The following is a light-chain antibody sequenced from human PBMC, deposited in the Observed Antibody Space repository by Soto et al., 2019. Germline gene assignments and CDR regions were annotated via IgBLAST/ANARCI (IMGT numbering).Light chain of an antibody. V-gene: IGKV3-20*01. CDR2: GAS. Sequence: EIVLTQSPGTLSLSPGERATLSCRASQSVSSNYLAWYQQKPGQAPRLLIYGASSRATGIPDRFSGSGSGTDFTLTISRLEPEDFAVYYSQQYARSPLFTFGPGTKVDIK. J-gene: IGKJ3*01. CDR1: QSVSSNY. CDR3: QQYARSPLFT.